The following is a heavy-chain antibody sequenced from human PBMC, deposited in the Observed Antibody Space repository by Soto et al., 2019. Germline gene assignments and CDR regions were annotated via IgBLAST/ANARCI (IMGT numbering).Heavy chain of an antibody. CDR3: SRGLRGVLDY. Sequence: GGSLRLSCVASGFNFGNFGMHWVRQAPGKGLEWLTVISNDENIKQDSVRGRFAIARDNSKNTLYLHLTSLRAEDTAIYYWSRGLRGVLDYWGQGTLVTVSS. CDR2: ISNDENIK. CDR1: GFNFGNFG. D-gene: IGHD5-12*01. V-gene: IGHV3-33*01. J-gene: IGHJ4*02.